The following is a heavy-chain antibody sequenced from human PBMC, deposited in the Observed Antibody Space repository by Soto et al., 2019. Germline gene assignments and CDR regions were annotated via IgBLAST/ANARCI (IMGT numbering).Heavy chain of an antibody. D-gene: IGHD6-13*01. CDR3: AEGGPLWRIAAAGIFDY. J-gene: IGHJ4*02. V-gene: IGHV3-23*01. CDR2: ISGSGGGT. CDR1: GFTFSSYA. Sequence: EVQLLESGGGLVQPGGSLRLSCAASGFTFSSYAMGWVRQAPGMGLEWVSSISGSGGGTSYADSVKGRLTISRDNSKNTLYLQMNSLRAEDTAVYYCAEGGPLWRIAAAGIFDYWGQGTLVTVSP.